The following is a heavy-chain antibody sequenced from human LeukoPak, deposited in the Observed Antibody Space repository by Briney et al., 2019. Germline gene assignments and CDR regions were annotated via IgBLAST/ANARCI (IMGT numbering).Heavy chain of an antibody. J-gene: IGHJ4*02. V-gene: IGHV1-18*01. Sequence: GASVTVSFKASGYTFINYGITWVRQAPGQGLEWMGWISAYNSAYNGNTHYAQKIQGKVTMTTDTSTNTGYMELRSLRSDDTAVYYCAREYGSGSYTGIDYWGQGTLVTVSS. CDR1: GYTFINYG. CDR3: AREYGSGSYTGIDY. CDR2: ISAYNSAYNGNT. D-gene: IGHD3-10*01.